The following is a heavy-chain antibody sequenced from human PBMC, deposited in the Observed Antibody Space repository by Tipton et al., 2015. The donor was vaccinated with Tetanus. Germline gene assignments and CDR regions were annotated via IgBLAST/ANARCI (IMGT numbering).Heavy chain of an antibody. Sequence: TLSLTCAVYGGSFSGYYWSWIRQPPGKGHEWIAEIIHSGNTKYSPSLKSRVTLSVDTSKNQFSLKLSSVTAADTAVYYCARVSLRSSGRYNWFDPWGQGTLVTVSS. CDR3: ARVSLRSSGRYNWFDP. V-gene: IGHV4-34*12. CDR2: IIHSGNT. CDR1: GGSFSGYY. D-gene: IGHD6-19*01. J-gene: IGHJ5*02.